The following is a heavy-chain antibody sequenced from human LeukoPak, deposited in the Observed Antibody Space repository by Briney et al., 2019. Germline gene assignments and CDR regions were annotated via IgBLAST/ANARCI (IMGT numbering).Heavy chain of an antibody. CDR2: IYYSGST. CDR3: ARLSYYDFWSGYEGCFDY. V-gene: IGHV4-61*08. Sequence: SGTLSLTCTVSGGSISSGGYYWSWIRQPPGKGLEWIGYIYYSGSTNYNPSLKSRVTISVDTSKNQFSLKLSSVTAADTAVYYCARLSYYDFWSGYEGCFDYWGQGTLVTVSS. CDR1: GGSISSGGYY. J-gene: IGHJ4*02. D-gene: IGHD3-3*01.